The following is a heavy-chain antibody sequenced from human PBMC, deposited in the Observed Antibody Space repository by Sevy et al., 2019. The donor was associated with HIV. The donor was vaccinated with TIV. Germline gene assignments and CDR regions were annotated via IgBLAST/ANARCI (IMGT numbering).Heavy chain of an antibody. V-gene: IGHV3-23*01. CDR2: ISGSGGST. J-gene: IGHJ6*02. D-gene: IGHD2-21*02. CDR1: GFTFRNYA. CDR3: AKAYCGGDCSDWYYYGMDV. Sequence: GGSLRLSCAASGFTFRNYAMSWVRQAPGKGLEWVSAISGSGGSTYYADSVKGRFTISRDNSKNTLYLQMSSLRAEDTAVYYCAKAYCGGDCSDWYYYGMDVWGQGTTVTVSS.